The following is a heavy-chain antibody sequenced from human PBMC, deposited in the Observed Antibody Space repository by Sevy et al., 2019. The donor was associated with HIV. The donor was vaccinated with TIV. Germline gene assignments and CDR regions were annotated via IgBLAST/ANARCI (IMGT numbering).Heavy chain of an antibody. CDR3: AVGRGSPVVYFDY. V-gene: IGHV1-8*01. CDR1: GYTFTSYD. CDR2: MNPNSGNT. D-gene: IGHD1-26*01. Sequence: ASVKVSCKASGYTFTSYDINWVRQATGQGLEWMGWMNPNSGNTGYAQKFQGRVTMTRNTSISTAYMELSSLGSEDTAVYYCAVGRGSPVVYFDYWGQGTLVTVSS. J-gene: IGHJ4*02.